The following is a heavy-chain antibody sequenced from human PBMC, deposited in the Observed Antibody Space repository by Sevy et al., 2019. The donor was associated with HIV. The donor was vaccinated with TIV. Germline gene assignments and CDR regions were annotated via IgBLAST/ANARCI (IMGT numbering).Heavy chain of an antibody. V-gene: IGHV3-48*02. J-gene: IGHJ4*02. CDR2: ISSSSSTI. CDR3: ARGGKGHNYDILTGYVYYFDY. Sequence: GGSLRLSCAASGFTFSSYSMNWVRQAPGKGLEWVSYISSSSSTIYYADSVKGRFTISRDNAKNSLYLQMNSLRDEDTAVYYCARGGKGHNYDILTGYVYYFDYWGQGTLVTVSS. D-gene: IGHD3-9*01. CDR1: GFTFSSYS.